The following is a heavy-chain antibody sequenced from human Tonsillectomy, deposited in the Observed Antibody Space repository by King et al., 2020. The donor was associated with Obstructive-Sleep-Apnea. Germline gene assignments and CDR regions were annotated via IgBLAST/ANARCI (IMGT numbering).Heavy chain of an antibody. D-gene: IGHD1-1*01. J-gene: IGHJ4*02. CDR1: GFSLSTSGVG. V-gene: IGHV2-5*02. CDR2: IYWDDAK. CDR3: APRTTYRYYFDY. Sequence: TLKESGPTLVKPTQTLTLTCTFSGFSLSTSGVGVGWIRQPPGKALEWLALIYWDDAKRYSPSLKSRLTITKDTSKNQVVLKMTNMDPVDTATYYCAPRTTYRYYFDYWGQGTLVTVSS.